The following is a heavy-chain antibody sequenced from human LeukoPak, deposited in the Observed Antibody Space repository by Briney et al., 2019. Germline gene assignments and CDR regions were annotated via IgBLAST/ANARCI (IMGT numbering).Heavy chain of an antibody. D-gene: IGHD2-2*02. V-gene: IGHV4-30-2*01. J-gene: IGHJ4*02. CDR3: ARGLIVPSTIFDY. CDR2: ISHSGST. Sequence: PSLTLSLTCAVSGDSISSGTYSWTWTRQPPGKGLEWIGFISHSGSTYYNPSLKSRVTMSVDRSENQFSLKLSSVTAADTAVYYCARGLIVPSTIFDYWGQGALVTVSS. CDR1: GDSISSGTYS.